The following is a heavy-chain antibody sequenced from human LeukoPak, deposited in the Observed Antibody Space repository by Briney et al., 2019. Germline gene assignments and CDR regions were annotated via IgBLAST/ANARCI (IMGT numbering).Heavy chain of an antibody. D-gene: IGHD3-3*01. CDR2: IYTSGST. Sequence: KSSETLSLTCTVSGGSISSYYWSWIRQPAGKGLEWIGRIYTSGSTNYNPSLKSRVTMSVDTSKNQFSLKLSSVTAADTAVYYCARDFPPYDFWSGYYETYYYYYMDVWGKGTTVTVSS. J-gene: IGHJ6*03. CDR1: GGSISSYY. CDR3: ARDFPPYDFWSGYYETYYYYYMDV. V-gene: IGHV4-4*07.